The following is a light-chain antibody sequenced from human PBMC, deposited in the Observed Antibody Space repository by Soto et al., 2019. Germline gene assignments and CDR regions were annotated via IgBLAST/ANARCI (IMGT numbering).Light chain of an antibody. CDR3: QQYNSYPLP. J-gene: IGKJ4*01. V-gene: IGKV1-5*03. CDR2: RAS. Sequence: DIQMTQSPSTLSASVGDRVTITCRASQRISSWLAWYQQKPGKAPKVLIYRASSLESGVPSRFSGSGSGTEFTLTISSLQPDDFATYYCQQYNSYPLPFGGGTKVEIK. CDR1: QRISSW.